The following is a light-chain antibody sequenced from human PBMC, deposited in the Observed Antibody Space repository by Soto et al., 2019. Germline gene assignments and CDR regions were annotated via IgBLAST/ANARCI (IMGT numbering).Light chain of an antibody. CDR3: QKSYSTPRT. J-gene: IGKJ1*01. Sequence: DIQMTQSPSSLSSSLGDSVTITCRASQSISSYLNWYQQKTGKAPKILIYAESSLQSGVPSRFSGSGSGTDLTLTISSLQPEDFATYYCQKSYSTPRTCGQGTKVDI. V-gene: IGKV1-39*01. CDR2: AES. CDR1: QSISSY.